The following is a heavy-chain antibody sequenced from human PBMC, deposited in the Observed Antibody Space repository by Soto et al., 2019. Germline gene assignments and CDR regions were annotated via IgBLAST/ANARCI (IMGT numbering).Heavy chain of an antibody. J-gene: IGHJ4*02. CDR3: ASLVGADPRAY. Sequence: QVQLQQWGAGLLKPSETLSLTCAVYGGSFSGYYWSWIRQPPGKGLEWIGEINHSGSTNYNPSLKSRVTISVDTSKNQFSLKLSSVTAADTAVYYCASLVGADPRAYWGQGTLVTVSS. CDR2: INHSGST. V-gene: IGHV4-34*01. D-gene: IGHD1-26*01. CDR1: GGSFSGYY.